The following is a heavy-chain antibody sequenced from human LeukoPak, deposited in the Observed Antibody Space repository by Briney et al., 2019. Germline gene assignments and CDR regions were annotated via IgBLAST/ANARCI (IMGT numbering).Heavy chain of an antibody. V-gene: IGHV3-7*01. Sequence: GGSLRLSCAASGFTFSSYWMSWVRQAPGKGLEWVANIKQDGSEKYYVDSVKGRFTISRDNAKNSLYLQMNSLRAEDTAVYYCARESPGLRYCSGGSCYSGSYYFDYWGQGTLVTVSS. CDR2: IKQDGSEK. D-gene: IGHD2-15*01. J-gene: IGHJ4*02. CDR3: ARESPGLRYCSGGSCYSGSYYFDY. CDR1: GFTFSSYW.